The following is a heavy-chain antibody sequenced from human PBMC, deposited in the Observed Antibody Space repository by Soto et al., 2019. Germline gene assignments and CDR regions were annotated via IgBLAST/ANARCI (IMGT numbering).Heavy chain of an antibody. CDR2: IYPGDSDT. D-gene: IGHD5-18*01. CDR3: ARLVADTAMVDANWFDP. CDR1: GYSFTNYW. J-gene: IGHJ5*02. V-gene: IGHV5-51*01. Sequence: GGSLKNFCKGSGYSFTNYWIGWVRQMPGKSLEWMGIIYPGDSDTRYSPSFQGQVTISADKSISTAYLQWSSLKASDTAMYYCARLVADTAMVDANWFDPWGQGTLVTVSS.